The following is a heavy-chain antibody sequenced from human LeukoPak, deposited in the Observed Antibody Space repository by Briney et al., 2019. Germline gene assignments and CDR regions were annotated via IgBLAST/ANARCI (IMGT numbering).Heavy chain of an antibody. Sequence: PGGSLRLSCAASGFTFSDYYMNWIRRAPGKGLEWISYISNSGNSIYQADSVKGRFTISRDNAENSVSLQMDSLRAEDTAVYYCATSFIGSPGTFDYWGRGTLVTVSS. J-gene: IGHJ4*02. D-gene: IGHD6-13*01. CDR2: ISNSGNSI. CDR1: GFTFSDYY. V-gene: IGHV3-11*04. CDR3: ATSFIGSPGTFDY.